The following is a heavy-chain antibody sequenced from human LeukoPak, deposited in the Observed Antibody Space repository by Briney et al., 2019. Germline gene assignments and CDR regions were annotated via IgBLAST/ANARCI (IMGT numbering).Heavy chain of an antibody. D-gene: IGHD7-27*01. V-gene: IGHV4-34*01. J-gene: IGHJ4*02. CDR3: ARGPWAYFDY. CDR2: INHSGST. CDR1: GGSFSGYY. Sequence: SETLSLTCAVYGGSFSGYYWSWIRQPPGKGLEWIGEINHSGSTNYNPSLKSRVTISVDTSKSQFSLKLSSLAAADTAVYYCARGPWAYFDYWGQGTLVSVSS.